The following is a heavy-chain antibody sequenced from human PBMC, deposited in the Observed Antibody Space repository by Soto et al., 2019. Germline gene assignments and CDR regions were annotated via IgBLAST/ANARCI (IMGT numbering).Heavy chain of an antibody. CDR2: IYHSGST. J-gene: IGHJ4*02. V-gene: IGHV4-4*02. CDR1: GGSISSSNW. Sequence: SETLSLTCAVSGGSISSSNWCRWVRQPPGKGLEWIGEIYHSGSTNYNPSLKSRVTISVDNSKSQFSLKLSSVTAADTAVYYCARSLYYYDSSGYNLLFDYWGQGTLVTVSS. D-gene: IGHD3-22*01. CDR3: ARSLYYYDSSGYNLLFDY.